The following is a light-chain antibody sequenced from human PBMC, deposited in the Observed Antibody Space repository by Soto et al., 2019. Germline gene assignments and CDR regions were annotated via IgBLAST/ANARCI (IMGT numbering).Light chain of an antibody. Sequence: IQLTQSPSSLSASVGDRVTITCRASQGISSYLAWYQQKPGKAPKLLIYKASSLESGVPSRFSGSGSGTEFTLTISSLQPDDFATYYCQQYNSYPETFGQGTKVEIK. J-gene: IGKJ1*01. CDR1: QGISSY. V-gene: IGKV1-5*03. CDR3: QQYNSYPET. CDR2: KAS.